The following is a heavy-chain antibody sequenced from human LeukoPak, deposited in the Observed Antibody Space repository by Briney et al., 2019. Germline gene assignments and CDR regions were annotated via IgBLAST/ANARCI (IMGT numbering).Heavy chain of an antibody. CDR3: SKDSTVTTWRIGAFDL. CDR1: GFSFSSST. Sequence: AGTLRLSCAASGFSFSSSTMCGVLRAPPGGLVGVAVILFDGRSNYYAESVKGRVTMSVDTSKNPFYLQLSCLSAVDTAVYFCSKDSTVTTWRIGAFDLGGEGTMVTVPS. D-gene: IGHD4-17*01. J-gene: IGHJ3*01. CDR2: ILFDGRSN. V-gene: IGHV3-30*18.